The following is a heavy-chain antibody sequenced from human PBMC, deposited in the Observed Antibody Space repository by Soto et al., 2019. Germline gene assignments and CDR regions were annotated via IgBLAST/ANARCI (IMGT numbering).Heavy chain of an antibody. V-gene: IGHV1-69*12. Sequence: QVQLVQSGAEVKKPGSSVKVSCKASGGTFSNYSINWVRQAPGQGLEWMGGIIPFFGTANYAQKFQGRVTITADESATTAYMEVTSQRSDDTAVYYCARIEGYCSGGTCYRGSGDYWGQGTMVAVSS. CDR3: ARIEGYCSGGTCYRGSGDY. CDR1: GGTFSNYS. D-gene: IGHD2-15*01. CDR2: IIPFFGTA. J-gene: IGHJ4*02.